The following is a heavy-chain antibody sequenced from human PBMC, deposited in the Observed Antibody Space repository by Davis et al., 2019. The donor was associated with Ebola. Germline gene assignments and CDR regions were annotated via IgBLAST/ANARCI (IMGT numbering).Heavy chain of an antibody. Sequence: SETLSLTCTVSGGSISSSSYYWGWIRQPPGKGLEWIGSIYYSGSTYYNPSLKSRVTISVDTSKNQFSLKLSSVTAADTAVYYCARTKGVTVDYINWGQGTLVTVSS. CDR3: ARTKGVTVDYIN. V-gene: IGHV4-39*07. J-gene: IGHJ4*02. CDR2: IYYSGST. CDR1: GGSISSSSYY. D-gene: IGHD4-11*01.